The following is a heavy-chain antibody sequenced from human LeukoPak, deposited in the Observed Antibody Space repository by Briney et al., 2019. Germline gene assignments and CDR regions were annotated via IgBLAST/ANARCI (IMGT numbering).Heavy chain of an antibody. CDR2: ISANNGNT. CDR1: GYSFTIYG. D-gene: IGHD5-12*01. Sequence: ASVKVSCKASGYSFTIYGINWVRQAPGQGLEWMGWISANNGNTNYAQKLQGRVTMTRDTSTSTAYMELRSLRSDDTAVYYCARRAGDIVATITVYYYYYYMDVWGKGATVTISS. V-gene: IGHV1-18*04. J-gene: IGHJ6*03. CDR3: ARRAGDIVATITVYYYYYYMDV.